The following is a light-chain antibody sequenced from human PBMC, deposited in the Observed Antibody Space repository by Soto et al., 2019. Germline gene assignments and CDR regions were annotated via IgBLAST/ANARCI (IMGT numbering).Light chain of an antibody. V-gene: IGKV1-33*01. CDR2: DAS. Sequence: DIQMTQSPSSLSASVGDRVTITCQASQDISNYLNWYQQKPGKAPKLLIYDASNLETGAPSRFSGSGSGTDFTFTINNLQPEDIATYYCQQYDNLLTFGQGTRLEIK. CDR3: QQYDNLLT. CDR1: QDISNY. J-gene: IGKJ5*01.